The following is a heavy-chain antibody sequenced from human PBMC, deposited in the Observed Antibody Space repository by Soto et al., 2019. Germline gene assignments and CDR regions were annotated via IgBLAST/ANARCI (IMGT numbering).Heavy chain of an antibody. V-gene: IGHV3-30*18. CDR2: ISYDGSNK. CDR1: GFTFSSYG. D-gene: IGHD3-3*01. CDR3: AKNLVWSGSDYYYYYMDV. Sequence: GGSLRLSCAASGFTFSSYGMHWVRQAPGKGLEWVAVISYDGSNKYYADSVKGRFTISRDNSKNTLYLQMNSLRAEDTAVYYCAKNLVWSGSDYYYYYMDVWGKGTTVTVSS. J-gene: IGHJ6*03.